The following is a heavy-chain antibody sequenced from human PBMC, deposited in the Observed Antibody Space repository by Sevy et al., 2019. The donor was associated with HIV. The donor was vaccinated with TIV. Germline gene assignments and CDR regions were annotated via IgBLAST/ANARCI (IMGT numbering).Heavy chain of an antibody. CDR2: ISDSGTTT. Sequence: GGSLRLSCAASGFTFSSHAMSWVRQAPGKGLEWVSAISDSGTTTYYEDSVKGRLTISRDNSKNTLYLQMDGLRAEDTAIYYCARAFTGGYQQPFDYWGQGTLVTVSS. CDR1: GFTFSSHA. CDR3: ARAFTGGYQQPFDY. D-gene: IGHD1-26*01. V-gene: IGHV3-23*01. J-gene: IGHJ4*02.